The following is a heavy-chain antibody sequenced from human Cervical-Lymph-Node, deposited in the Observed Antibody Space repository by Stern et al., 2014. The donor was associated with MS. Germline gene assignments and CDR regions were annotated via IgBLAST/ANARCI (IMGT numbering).Heavy chain of an antibody. CDR1: GGSISSGGYS. Sequence: VQLVESGPGLVKPSQTLSLTCTVSGGSISSGGYSWSWIRQHPGKGLEWIGYIHHSGNTYYNPSLKRRLTISVDTSKNQFSLKLSPVTAADTAVYYCARDSGALTTVTTGSIDYWGQGTLVTVSS. V-gene: IGHV4-31*03. CDR2: IHHSGNT. CDR3: ARDSGALTTVTTGSIDY. J-gene: IGHJ4*02. D-gene: IGHD4-17*01.